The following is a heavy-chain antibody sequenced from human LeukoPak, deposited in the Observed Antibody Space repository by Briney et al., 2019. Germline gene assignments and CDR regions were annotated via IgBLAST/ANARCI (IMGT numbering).Heavy chain of an antibody. J-gene: IGHJ3*02. CDR3: ARDADGDYEGAFDI. CDR2: IYSGGST. Sequence: GSLRLSCAASGFTVSSNYMSWVRQAPGKGLEWVSVIYSGGSTYYADSVKGRFTISRDNSKNTLYLQMNSLRAEDTAVYYCARDADGDYEGAFDIWGQGTMVTVSS. V-gene: IGHV3-66*01. D-gene: IGHD4-17*01. CDR1: GFTVSSNY.